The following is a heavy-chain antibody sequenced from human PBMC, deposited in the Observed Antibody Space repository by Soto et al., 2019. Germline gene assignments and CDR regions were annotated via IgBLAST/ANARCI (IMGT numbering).Heavy chain of an antibody. V-gene: IGHV3-23*01. CDR1: GFTFSSYA. CDR3: AKDYGSGWDHDGFDI. Sequence: QPGGSLRLSCAASGFTFSSYAMSWVRQAPGKGLEWVSAISGSGGSTYYAGSVKGRFTISRDNSKNTLYLQMNSLRAEDTAVYYCAKDYGSGWDHDGFDIWGQGTRVTVPS. D-gene: IGHD6-19*01. CDR2: ISGSGGST. J-gene: IGHJ3*02.